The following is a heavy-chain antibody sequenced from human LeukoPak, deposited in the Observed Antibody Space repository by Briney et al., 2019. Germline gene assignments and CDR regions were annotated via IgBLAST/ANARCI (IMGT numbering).Heavy chain of an antibody. Sequence: GGSLRLSCAASGFTFSSYAMSWVRQAPGKGLEWVSAISGSGGSTYYADSVKGRFTISRDNAKNTLYLQMNSLRAEDTAVYYCASHYPGYSSSWYGYWGQGTLVTVSS. CDR3: ASHYPGYSSSWYGY. CDR2: ISGSGGST. J-gene: IGHJ4*02. CDR1: GFTFSSYA. D-gene: IGHD6-13*01. V-gene: IGHV3-23*01.